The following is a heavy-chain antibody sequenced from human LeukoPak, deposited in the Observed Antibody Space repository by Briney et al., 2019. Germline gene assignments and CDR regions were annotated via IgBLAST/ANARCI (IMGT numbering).Heavy chain of an antibody. D-gene: IGHD3-3*01. J-gene: IGHJ4*02. CDR1: GYSFTSYW. Sequence: GESLKISCKGSGYSFTSYWIGWVRQMPGKGLEWMGIIYPGDSDTRYNPSFQGQVTISADKSISTAYLQWSSLKASDTAVYYCARLGVTIFGVADSPDYWGQGTLVTVSS. V-gene: IGHV5-51*01. CDR3: ARLGVTIFGVADSPDY. CDR2: IYPGDSDT.